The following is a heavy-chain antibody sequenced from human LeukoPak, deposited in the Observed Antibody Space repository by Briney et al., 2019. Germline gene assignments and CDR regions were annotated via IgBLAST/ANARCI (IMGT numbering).Heavy chain of an antibody. CDR1: GGSLSDYY. CDR3: AREGYSYGSTNWFDP. Sequence: SETLSLTCGVYGGSLSDYYWNWIRQTPGKGLEWIGEINHGGTINYNPSLKGRVTISVDKSKNQFSLSLSSVTAADTAVYYCAREGYSYGSTNWFDPWGQGTLVTVSS. CDR2: INHGGTI. V-gene: IGHV4-34*01. J-gene: IGHJ5*02. D-gene: IGHD5-18*01.